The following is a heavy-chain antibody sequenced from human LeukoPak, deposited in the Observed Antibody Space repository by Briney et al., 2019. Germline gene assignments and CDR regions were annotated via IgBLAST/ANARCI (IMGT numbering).Heavy chain of an antibody. J-gene: IGHJ6*02. Sequence: ASVKVSCKASGYTFTGYYMHWVRQAPGQGLEWMGWINPNSGGTNYAQKFQGWVTMTRDTSISTAYMELSRLRSDDTAVYYCARDLTGYSSSWPNYYYYGMDVWGQGTTVTVSS. D-gene: IGHD6-13*01. CDR1: GYTFTGYY. CDR3: ARDLTGYSSSWPNYYYYGMDV. V-gene: IGHV1-2*04. CDR2: INPNSGGT.